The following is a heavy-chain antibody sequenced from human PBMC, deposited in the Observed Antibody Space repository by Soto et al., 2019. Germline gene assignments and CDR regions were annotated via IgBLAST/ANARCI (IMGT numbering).Heavy chain of an antibody. J-gene: IGHJ3*01. CDR2: ISTFNGKT. CDR3: ARLLTEGATFREDAFDL. Sequence: QVQLVQSGGDVKTPGASVKVSCTTFRYTFTSHGIAWVRQAPGQGLEWMGWISTFNGKTDYAQKFQGRVTMTADTLTSTVHMELTSLRSDDTALYYCARLLTEGATFREDAFDLWGQGTKVTVSS. V-gene: IGHV1-18*01. D-gene: IGHD1-26*01. CDR1: RYTFTSHG.